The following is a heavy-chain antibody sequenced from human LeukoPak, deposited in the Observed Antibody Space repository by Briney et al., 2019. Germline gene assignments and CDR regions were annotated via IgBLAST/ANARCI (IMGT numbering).Heavy chain of an antibody. CDR2: INPKSGGT. CDR3: ARAVGGVMGYFDY. J-gene: IGHJ4*02. CDR1: GYTFTSYY. V-gene: IGHV1-2*02. D-gene: IGHD3-16*01. Sequence: ASVKVSCKASGYTFTSYYMHWVRQAPGQGLEWMGWINPKSGGTNYAQKFQGRVTMTRDTSISAAYMELSRLRSDDTAVYYCARAVGGVMGYFDYWGQGTLVTVSS.